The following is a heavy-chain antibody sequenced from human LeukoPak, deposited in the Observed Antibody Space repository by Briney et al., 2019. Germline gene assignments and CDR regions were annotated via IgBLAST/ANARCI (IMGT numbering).Heavy chain of an antibody. CDR3: ARASTLVVAALAYYFDY. D-gene: IGHD2-15*01. V-gene: IGHV3-64*01. CDR1: GFTFSSYA. CDR2: ISSNGGST. J-gene: IGHJ4*02. Sequence: GGSLRLSCAASGFTFSSYAMHWVRQAPGKGLEYVSAISSNGGSTYYANSVKGRFTISRDNSKNTLHLQMGSLRAEDTAVYYCARASTLVVAALAYYFDYWGQGTLVTVSS.